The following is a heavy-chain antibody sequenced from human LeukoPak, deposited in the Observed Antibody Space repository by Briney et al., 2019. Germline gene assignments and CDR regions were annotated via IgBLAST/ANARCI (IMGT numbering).Heavy chain of an antibody. CDR2: IDASGGST. CDR1: GFIFRNYG. J-gene: IGHJ4*02. D-gene: IGHD2-2*01. CDR3: AKDSLRTVPKASFDY. V-gene: IGHV3-23*01. Sequence: GGSLRLSCAASGFIFRNYGMGWVRQVPGKGLEWVSSIDASGGSTYYADSVKGRFTISRDNSKNTLFLQMNSLRAEDRAVYYCAKDSLRTVPKASFDYWGQGTLVTVSS.